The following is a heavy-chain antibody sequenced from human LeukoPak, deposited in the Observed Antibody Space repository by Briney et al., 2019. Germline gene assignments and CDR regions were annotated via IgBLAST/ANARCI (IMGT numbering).Heavy chain of an antibody. CDR2: ISYDGSNK. Sequence: GGSLRLSCAASGFTFSSYGMHWVRQAPGKGLEWVAVISYDGSNKYYADSVKGRFTISRDNTRNSLYLQMNSLRAEDTALYYCARMNTVLVNGLNSYYYMDVWGKGTTVTISS. J-gene: IGHJ6*03. CDR1: GFTFSSYG. V-gene: IGHV3-30*03. CDR3: ARMNTVLVNGLNSYYYMDV. D-gene: IGHD5-18*01.